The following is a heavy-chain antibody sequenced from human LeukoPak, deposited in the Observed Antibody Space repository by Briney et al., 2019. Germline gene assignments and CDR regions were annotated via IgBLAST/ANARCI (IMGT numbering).Heavy chain of an antibody. J-gene: IGHJ4*02. CDR1: GFTVSSNY. CDR2: IYSGGNT. CDR3: ARGRYFDS. V-gene: IGHV3-66*01. Sequence: GGSLRLSCAASGFTVSSNYMSWVRQAPGKGLEWVSVIYSGGNTDFADSVKGRFTVSRDNPTNTLYLQVHSLRAEDTAVYYCARGRYFDSWGQGTLVIVSS.